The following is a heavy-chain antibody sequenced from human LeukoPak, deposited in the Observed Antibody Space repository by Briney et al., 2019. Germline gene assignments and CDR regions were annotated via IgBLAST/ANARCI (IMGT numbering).Heavy chain of an antibody. V-gene: IGHV3-43D*04. Sequence: GGSLRLSCVASGFTFDDYVMHWVRQAPGKGLEWVSLIGWDGGNANYAGSAKGRFTISRDNSKNSLYLQMNSLRPEDTAFYYCAKDRMPAAMDPFYYGMDVWGEGTTVTVSS. J-gene: IGHJ6*04. CDR2: IGWDGGNA. CDR3: AKDRMPAAMDPFYYGMDV. CDR1: GFTFDDYV. D-gene: IGHD2-2*01.